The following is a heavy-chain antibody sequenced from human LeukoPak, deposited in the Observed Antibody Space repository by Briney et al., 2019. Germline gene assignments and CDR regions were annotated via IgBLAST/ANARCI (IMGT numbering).Heavy chain of an antibody. J-gene: IGHJ4*02. CDR2: IYHSGST. CDR1: GGSLSSGGYY. CDR3: AREESTDY. V-gene: IGHV4-30-2*01. Sequence: SQTLSLTCTVPGGSLSSGGYYWGWIRQPPGKGLEWIGYIYHSGSTYYNPSLKSRVTISVDRSKNQFSLKLSSVTAADTAVYYCAREESTDYWGQGTLVTVSS.